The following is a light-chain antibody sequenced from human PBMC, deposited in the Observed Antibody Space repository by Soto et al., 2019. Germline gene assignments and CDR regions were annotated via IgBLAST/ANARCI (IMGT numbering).Light chain of an antibody. CDR2: DAS. Sequence: DIQMTQSPSPLSSSLGDKITITFPASQSISSWLAWYQQKPGKAPKLLIYDASSLESGVPSRFSGSGSGTEFTLTISSLQPDDFATYYWQQYNSYWTFGQGTKV. CDR1: QSISSW. V-gene: IGKV1-5*01. J-gene: IGKJ1*01. CDR3: QQYNSYWT.